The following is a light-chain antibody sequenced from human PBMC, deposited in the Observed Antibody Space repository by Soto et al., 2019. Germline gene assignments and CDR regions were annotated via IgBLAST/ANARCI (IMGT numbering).Light chain of an antibody. CDR1: QSLAYIDGNTY. V-gene: IGKV2-30*01. Sequence: EVVMTQSPLSLPVTLGQPASISCRSSQSLAYIDGNTYLSWFQQRPGQSPRRLVYKVSNRESGVTDRFRGSASGTDFTMKISRVEAEDVGVYSCMQGTHWPPYTIGQGTKLEIK. CDR2: KVS. J-gene: IGKJ2*01. CDR3: MQGTHWPPYT.